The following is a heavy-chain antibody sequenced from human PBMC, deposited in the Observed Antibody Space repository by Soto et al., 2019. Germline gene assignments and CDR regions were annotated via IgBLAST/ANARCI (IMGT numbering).Heavy chain of an antibody. D-gene: IGHD2-2*01. J-gene: IGHJ3*02. V-gene: IGHV3-23*01. CDR2: VLPLGSST. CDR1: GFSFITYT. CDR3: ARDGVFGSTTRDAFDI. Sequence: GWSLRLSCASSGFSFITYTMRWVRQPPGQGLEWLSAVLPLGSSTFYADSVKGRFTMTTDTSTSTAYMELRSLRSDDTAAYYCARDGVFGSTTRDAFDIWGQGTMVTVSS.